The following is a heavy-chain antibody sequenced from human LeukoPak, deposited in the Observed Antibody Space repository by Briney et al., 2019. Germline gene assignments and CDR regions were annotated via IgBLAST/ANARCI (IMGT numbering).Heavy chain of an antibody. CDR2: SSAYNGNT. V-gene: IGHV1-18*01. Sequence: GASVKVSCKASGYTSTSYGISWVRQAPGQGLEWMGWSSAYNGNTNYAQKLQGRVTMTTDTSTSTAYMELRSLRSDDTAVYYCARARAELLPYYYYMDVWGKGTTVTVSS. CDR1: GYTSTSYG. CDR3: ARARAELLPYYYYMDV. J-gene: IGHJ6*03. D-gene: IGHD3-10*01.